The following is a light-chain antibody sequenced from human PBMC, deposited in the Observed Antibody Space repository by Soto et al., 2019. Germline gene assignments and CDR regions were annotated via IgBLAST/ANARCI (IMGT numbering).Light chain of an antibody. CDR3: QQYARSPPT. Sequence: EIVLTQSPGTLSLSPGESATLSCRASQRVTTNSLAWYQQKPGQAPRLIISDASSRATGLPDRFSGSGSGTDFTLTIRRMEPEDFAVYSCQQYARSPPTFGQGTKVDIK. V-gene: IGKV3-20*01. J-gene: IGKJ1*01. CDR2: DAS. CDR1: QRVTTNS.